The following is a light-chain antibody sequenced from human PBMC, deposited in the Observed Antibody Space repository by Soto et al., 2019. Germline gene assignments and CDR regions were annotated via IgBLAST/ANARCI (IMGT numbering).Light chain of an antibody. CDR3: QQCNDSPLT. CDR1: QSISSNS. J-gene: IGKJ4*01. V-gene: IGKV3-20*01. CDR2: GAS. Sequence: ENVLTQSPGTLSLSPGERATLSCRASQSISSNSLAWYQQKPGQAPRLLIYGASSRATGIPDRFSGSGSGADFSLTISRLEHEDLAVYYCQQCNDSPLTFGGGTKVDIK.